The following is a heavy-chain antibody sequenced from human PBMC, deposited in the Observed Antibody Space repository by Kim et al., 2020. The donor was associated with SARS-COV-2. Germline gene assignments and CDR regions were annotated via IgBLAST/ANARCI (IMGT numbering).Heavy chain of an antibody. J-gene: IGHJ6*02. CDR2: ISSSGSTI. Sequence: GGSLRLSCAASGFTFSDYYMSWIRQAPGKGLEWVSYISSSGSTIYYADSVKGRFTISRDNAKNSLYLQMNSLRAEDTAVYYCASLPIDIVVVPAAILSAANYYYGMDVWGQGTTVTVSS. CDR1: GFTFSDYY. CDR3: ASLPIDIVVVPAAILSAANYYYGMDV. D-gene: IGHD2-2*02. V-gene: IGHV3-11*01.